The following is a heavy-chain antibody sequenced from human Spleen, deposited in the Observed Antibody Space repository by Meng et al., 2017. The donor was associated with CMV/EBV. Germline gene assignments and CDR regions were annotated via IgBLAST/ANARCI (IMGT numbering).Heavy chain of an antibody. CDR1: FPGYY. D-gene: IGHD3-10*01. J-gene: IGHJ5*02. V-gene: IGHV1-2*02. CDR3: ARNYYGSGGHNYLNWFDP. CDR2: IPPNSGGT. Sequence: FPGYYLHWVRQAPGKGLEWMGWIPPNSGGTNYAQKFQGRVPMTSDTSINTAYMELSSLRSDDTAVYYCARNYYGSGGHNYLNWFDPWGQGTLVTVSS.